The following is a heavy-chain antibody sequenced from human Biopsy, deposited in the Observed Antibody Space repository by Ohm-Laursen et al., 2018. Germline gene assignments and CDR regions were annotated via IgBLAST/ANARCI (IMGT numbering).Heavy chain of an antibody. D-gene: IGHD3-22*01. J-gene: IGHJ4*02. CDR2: ISNDGDIK. CDR3: AKDRFPYTSGYSSVFEY. V-gene: IGHV3-30*18. Sequence: SLRLSCAASGFTFSSYGMHWVRQAPGKGLEWVSLISNDGDIKYSADSMEGRFTISRDNSRNTLFLQMNSLKAEDAAVYYCAKDRFPYTSGYSSVFEYWGQGTLVTVSS. CDR1: GFTFSSYG.